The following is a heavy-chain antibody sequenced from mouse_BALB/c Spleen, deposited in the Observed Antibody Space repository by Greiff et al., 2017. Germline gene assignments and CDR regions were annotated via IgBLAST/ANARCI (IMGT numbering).Heavy chain of an antibody. CDR2: ISSGGST. J-gene: IGHJ4*01. CDR1: GFTFSSYA. Sequence: EVKLMESGGGLVKPGGSLKLSCAASGFTFSSYAMSWVRQTPEKRLEWVASISSGGSTYYPDSVKGRFTISRDNARNILYLQMSSLRSEDTAMYYCARGRGDYDGRDYAMDYWGQGTSVTVSS. CDR3: ARGRGDYDGRDYAMDY. V-gene: IGHV5-6-5*01. D-gene: IGHD2-4*01.